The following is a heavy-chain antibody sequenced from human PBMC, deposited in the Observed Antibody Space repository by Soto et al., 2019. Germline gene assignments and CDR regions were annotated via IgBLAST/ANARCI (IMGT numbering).Heavy chain of an antibody. CDR3: TRAGYCSGGSCYSVWYFQH. CDR2: IRSKAYGGTT. CDR1: GFTFGDYA. Sequence: SLRLSCTASGFTFGDYAMSWFRQAPGKGLEWVGFIRSKAYGGTTEYAASVKGRFTISRDDSKSIAYLQMNSLKTEDTAVYYCTRAGYCSGGSCYSVWYFQHWGQGTLVTVSS. J-gene: IGHJ1*01. V-gene: IGHV3-49*03. D-gene: IGHD2-15*01.